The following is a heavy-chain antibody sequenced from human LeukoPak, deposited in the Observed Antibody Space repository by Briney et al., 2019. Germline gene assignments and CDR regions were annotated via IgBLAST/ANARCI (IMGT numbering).Heavy chain of an antibody. CDR2: INHSGST. CDR3: ARVDSSGYYHDY. CDR1: GGSFSGYY. J-gene: IGHJ4*02. D-gene: IGHD3-22*01. Sequence: PSETLSLTCTVYGGSFSGYYWSWIRQPPGKGLEWIGEINHSGSTNYNPSLKSRVTISVDTSKNQFSLKLSSVTAADTAVYYCARVDSSGYYHDYWGQGTLVTVSS. V-gene: IGHV4-34*01.